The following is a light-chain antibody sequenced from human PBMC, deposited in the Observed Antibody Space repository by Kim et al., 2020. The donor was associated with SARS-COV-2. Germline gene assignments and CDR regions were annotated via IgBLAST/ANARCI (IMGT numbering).Light chain of an antibody. V-gene: IGKV1-6*01. Sequence: ASVGDRATLTCRASQGIRNDLGWYQQTPGKAPNLLIYAASNLQSGVPSRFSGSGSGTDFTLTISSLQPEDFATYYCLQDYTYPRTFGQGTKVDIK. CDR2: AAS. CDR1: QGIRND. J-gene: IGKJ1*01. CDR3: LQDYTYPRT.